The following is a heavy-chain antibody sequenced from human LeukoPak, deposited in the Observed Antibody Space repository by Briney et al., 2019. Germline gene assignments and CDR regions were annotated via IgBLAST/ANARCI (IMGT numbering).Heavy chain of an antibody. CDR1: GFTFNSYG. J-gene: IGHJ4*02. V-gene: IGHV3-23*01. Sequence: GGYLRLSCAASGFTFNSYGMSWVRQAPGKGLEWVSGISDSGHTTYSADSVKGRFTISRDNSKNTLYLQMNSLRAEDTAVYYCAKSRGVAGFDYWGQGTLVTVSS. CDR3: AKSRGVAGFDY. D-gene: IGHD6-19*01. CDR2: ISDSGHTT.